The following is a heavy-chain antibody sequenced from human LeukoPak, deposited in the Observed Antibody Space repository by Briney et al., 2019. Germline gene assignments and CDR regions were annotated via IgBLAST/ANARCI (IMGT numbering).Heavy chain of an antibody. V-gene: IGHV4-39*01. CDR2: IGYTGTT. CDR1: GGSISTRNHY. J-gene: IGHJ4*02. CDR3: ARRIGSGATYPRTFDY. D-gene: IGHD2-8*02. Sequence: PSETLSLTCTVTGGSISTRNHYWGWLRQPPGKGLEWIGSIGYTGTTNSNPSLKSRVTLSVDTSKNQVSLTLSSVTAADTAVYFCARRIGSGATYPRTFDYWGQGTLVTVSS.